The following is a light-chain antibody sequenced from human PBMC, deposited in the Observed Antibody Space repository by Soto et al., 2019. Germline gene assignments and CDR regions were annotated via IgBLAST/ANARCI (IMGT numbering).Light chain of an antibody. J-gene: IGKJ1*01. CDR1: QSISSY. CDR2: AAS. CDR3: QQSYSTLWT. V-gene: IGKV1-39*01. Sequence: DIQMTQSPSSLSASVGDRVTITCRASQSISSYLNWYQQKPGTAPKLLIYAASSLQSGVPSRFSGSGSGTDFTLTISSLQPDDFATYYCQQSYSTLWTFGKGTKVESK.